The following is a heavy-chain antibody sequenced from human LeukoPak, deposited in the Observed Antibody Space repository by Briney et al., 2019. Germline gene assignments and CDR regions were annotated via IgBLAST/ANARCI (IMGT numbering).Heavy chain of an antibody. CDR3: ARVPGYSYGSPYYYYYYMDV. Sequence: PSETLSLTCTVSGGSISSGSYYWNWIRQPAGKGLEWIGRIYTSGSTNYNPSLKSRVTISVDTSKNQFSLELSSVTAADTAVYYCARVPGYSYGSPYYYYYYMDVWGKGTTVTVSS. CDR1: GGSISSGSYY. V-gene: IGHV4-61*02. D-gene: IGHD5-18*01. CDR2: IYTSGST. J-gene: IGHJ6*03.